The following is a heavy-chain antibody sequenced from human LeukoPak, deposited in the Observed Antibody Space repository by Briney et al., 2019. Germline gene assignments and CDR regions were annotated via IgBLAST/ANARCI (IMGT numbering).Heavy chain of an antibody. V-gene: IGHV4-31*03. CDR1: GGSISSGGYY. CDR2: IYYSGST. D-gene: IGHD2-2*01. J-gene: IGHJ5*02. Sequence: SETLSLTCTVSGGSISSGGYYWSWIRQHPGKGLEWIGYIYYSGSTYYNPSLKSRVTISVDTSKNQFSLKLSSVTAADTAVYYCARHLGSSTSYHFDPWGQGTLVTVSS. CDR3: ARHLGSSTSYHFDP.